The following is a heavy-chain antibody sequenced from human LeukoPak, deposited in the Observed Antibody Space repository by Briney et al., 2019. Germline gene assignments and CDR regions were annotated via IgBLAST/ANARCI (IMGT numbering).Heavy chain of an antibody. D-gene: IGHD3-22*01. CDR2: MNPNSGNT. V-gene: IGHV1-8*01. Sequence: GASVKVSCKASGYTFTSYDINWVRQATGQGLGWMGWMNPNSGNTGYAQKFQGRVTMTRNTSISTAYMELSSLRSDDTAVYYCARRRGYYDSNGYLAYWGQGTLVTVSS. J-gene: IGHJ4*02. CDR3: ARRRGYYDSNGYLAY. CDR1: GYTFTSYD.